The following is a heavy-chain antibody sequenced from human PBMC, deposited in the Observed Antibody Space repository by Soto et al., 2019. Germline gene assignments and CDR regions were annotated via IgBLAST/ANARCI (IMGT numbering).Heavy chain of an antibody. Sequence: EVQLVESGGGLVKPGGSLRLSCAASGFTFSSYSMNWVRQAPGKGLEWVSSISSSSSYIYYADSVKGRFTISRDNAKNSLYLQMNSLRAEDTAVYYCARDSDPDSSSDYYGMDVWGQGNTVTVS. CDR2: ISSSSSYI. CDR1: GFTFSSYS. D-gene: IGHD6-6*01. CDR3: ARDSDPDSSSDYYGMDV. V-gene: IGHV3-21*01. J-gene: IGHJ6*02.